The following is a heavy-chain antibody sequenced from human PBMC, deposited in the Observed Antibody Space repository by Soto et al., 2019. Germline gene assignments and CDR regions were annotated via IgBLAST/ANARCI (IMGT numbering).Heavy chain of an antibody. Sequence: PGESLKISCKGSGYTFTSYWIGWVRQMPGKGLEWMGVIYPGDSDTRYSPSFQGQVSISVDKSINTAYLQWTSLKASDTAMYYCARHEDYDILIGYHPFPDFWGQGTLVTVSS. CDR1: GYTFTSYW. CDR2: IYPGDSDT. D-gene: IGHD3-9*01. J-gene: IGHJ4*02. CDR3: ARHEDYDILIGYHPFPDF. V-gene: IGHV5-51*01.